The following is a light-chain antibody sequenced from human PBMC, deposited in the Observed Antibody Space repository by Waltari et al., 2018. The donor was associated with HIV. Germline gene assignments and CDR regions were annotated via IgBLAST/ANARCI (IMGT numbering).Light chain of an antibody. J-gene: IGLJ3*02. V-gene: IGLV1-40*01. CDR2: ANS. CDR1: KSNIGAGHD. Sequence: QSLLTQPPSVSATPGQRITISCTGTKSNIGAGHDVHWYRQLPGTAPRLLIFANSKRPSGVPDRISGSKSTASASLAITGLQAEDEGYYYCQSSDIRLHGLWVFGGGTKVTVL. CDR3: QSSDIRLHGLWV.